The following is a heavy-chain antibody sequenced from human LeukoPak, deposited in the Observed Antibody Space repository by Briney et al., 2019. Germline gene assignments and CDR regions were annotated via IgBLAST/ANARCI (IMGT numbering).Heavy chain of an antibody. D-gene: IGHD5-18*01. CDR3: ARDGERGYSYGFSLHYYYTDV. CDR2: INPSGGST. Sequence: ASVKVSCKASGYTFTSYYMHWVRQAPGQGLEWMGIINPSGGSTSYAQKFQGRVTMTRDMSTSTVYMELSSLRSEDTAVYYCARDGERGYSYGFSLHYYYTDVWGKGTTVTVSS. J-gene: IGHJ6*03. V-gene: IGHV1-46*01. CDR1: GYTFTSYY.